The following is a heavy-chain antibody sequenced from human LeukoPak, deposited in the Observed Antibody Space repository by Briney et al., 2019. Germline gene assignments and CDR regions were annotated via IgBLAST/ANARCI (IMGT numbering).Heavy chain of an antibody. CDR2: ISSGSTII. CDR3: ARNPAGIGDY. Sequence: QPGGSLRLSCAASGFTFSTYNMNWVRQAPGKGLEWVSFISSGSTIIYYADSVKGRFTASRDNAENSLYLQMNSLRDEDTAVYYCARNPAGIGDYWGQGTLVTVSS. V-gene: IGHV3-48*02. J-gene: IGHJ4*02. CDR1: GFTFSTYN. D-gene: IGHD1-26*01.